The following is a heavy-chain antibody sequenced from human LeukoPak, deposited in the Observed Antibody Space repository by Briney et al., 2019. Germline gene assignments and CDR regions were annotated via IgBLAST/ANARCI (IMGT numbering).Heavy chain of an antibody. J-gene: IGHJ4*02. Sequence: GGSLRLSCAASGFTFSDYYMTWIRQAPGKGLEGDSYISDSGSATNYAVSVKGRFTISRDNAKNSLYLQMIGLRVDDTAVYYCARYGYGYGKPIDFWGQGILVTVSS. V-gene: IGHV3-11*03. D-gene: IGHD5-18*01. CDR2: ISDSGSAT. CDR3: ARYGYGYGKPIDF. CDR1: GFTFSDYY.